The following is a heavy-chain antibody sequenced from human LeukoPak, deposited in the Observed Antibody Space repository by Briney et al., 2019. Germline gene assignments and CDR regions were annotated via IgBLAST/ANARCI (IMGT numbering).Heavy chain of an antibody. Sequence: SETLSLTCTVSGGSISSSSYYWGWIRQPPGKGLEWIGSIYYSGSTYYNPSLKSRVTISVDTSKNQFSLKLRYVTAADTAVYYCARVPGAMGYYYLDVWGKGTTVTVSS. CDR3: ARVPGAMGYYYLDV. V-gene: IGHV4-39*01. D-gene: IGHD2-2*01. CDR2: IYYSGST. CDR1: GGSISSSSYY. J-gene: IGHJ6*03.